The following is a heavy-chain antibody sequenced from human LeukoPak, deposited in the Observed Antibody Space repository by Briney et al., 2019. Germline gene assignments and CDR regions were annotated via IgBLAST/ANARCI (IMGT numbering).Heavy chain of an antibody. CDR3: AKSGGYCSTTSCPPAFDY. D-gene: IGHD2-2*01. CDR1: EFTFSSHA. J-gene: IGHJ4*02. Sequence: GGSLRLSCVASEFTFSSHAMNWVRQAPGKGLEWVAVISYDASNKYYADSVKGRFTISRDNSKNTLYLQMNSLRTEDTAVYYCAKSGGYCSTTSCPPAFDYWGQGTLVTVSS. V-gene: IGHV3-30*18. CDR2: ISYDASNK.